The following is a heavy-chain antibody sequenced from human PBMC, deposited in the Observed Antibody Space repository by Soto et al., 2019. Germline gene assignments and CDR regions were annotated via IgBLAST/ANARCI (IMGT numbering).Heavy chain of an antibody. Sequence: EVQLVESGGGLIQPGGSLRLSCAASGFAVSSKYMTWVRQAPGKGLEWVSEIYGGGTTDYADSVKGRFTISRDTSKHTLYLQMNSLRAEDTAVYYFVQTTGWPGVDFWGQGTLVTGSS. CDR3: VQTTGWPGVDF. J-gene: IGHJ4*02. CDR1: GFAVSSKY. CDR2: IYGGGTT. V-gene: IGHV3-53*01. D-gene: IGHD6-19*01.